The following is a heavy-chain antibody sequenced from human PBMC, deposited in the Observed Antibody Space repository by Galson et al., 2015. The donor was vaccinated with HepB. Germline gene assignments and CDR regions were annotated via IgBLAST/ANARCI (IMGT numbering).Heavy chain of an antibody. CDR2: IHTSGST. CDR3: ARHSSGVPFLDY. V-gene: IGHV4-4*07. J-gene: IGHJ4*02. CDR1: GGSISSYF. Sequence: ETLSLTCNVSGGSISSYFWSWIRPPAGKRLEWIGRIHTSGSTNNNPSLESRVTMSLDTSKNQVSLMLSSVTAADTAVYYCARHSSGVPFLDYWGQGTLVTVSS. D-gene: IGHD6-25*01.